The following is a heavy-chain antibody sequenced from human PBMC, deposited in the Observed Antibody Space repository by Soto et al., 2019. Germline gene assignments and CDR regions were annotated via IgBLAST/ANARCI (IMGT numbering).Heavy chain of an antibody. CDR3: AREDVNPSGPIYGMDV. V-gene: IGHV1-2*02. CDR1: GYTFTGYY. J-gene: IGHJ6*02. Sequence: ASVKVFCKASGYTFTGYYMHWVRQAPGQGLEWMGWINPNSGGTNYAQKFQGRVTMTRDTSISTAYMELSRLRSDDTAVYYCAREDVNPSGPIYGMDVWGQGTTVTVSS. CDR2: INPNSGGT. D-gene: IGHD3-10*01.